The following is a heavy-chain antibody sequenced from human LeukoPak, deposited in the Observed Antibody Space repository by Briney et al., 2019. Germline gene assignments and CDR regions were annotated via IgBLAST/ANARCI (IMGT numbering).Heavy chain of an antibody. Sequence: GGSLRLSCAASGFTFSSYGMHWVRQAPGKGLGWVAVISYDGSNKYYADSVKGRFTISRDNSKNTLYPQMNSLRAEDTAVYYCAKWYGSGSYYNVLGGLAWGSHRYYYYGMDVWGQGTTVTVSS. V-gene: IGHV3-30*18. CDR1: GFTFSSYG. J-gene: IGHJ6*02. CDR3: AKWYGSGSYYNVLGGLAWGSHRYYYYGMDV. CDR2: ISYDGSNK. D-gene: IGHD3-10*01.